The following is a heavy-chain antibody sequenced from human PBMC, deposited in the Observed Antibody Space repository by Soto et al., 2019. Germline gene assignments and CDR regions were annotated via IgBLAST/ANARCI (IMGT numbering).Heavy chain of an antibody. CDR1: GFTFSSYA. V-gene: IGHV3-23*01. CDR3: AKTAYSILGYCSSTSCYLYFDY. CDR2: ISGSGGST. J-gene: IGHJ4*02. Sequence: PGGSLRLSCAASGFTFSSYAMSWVRQAPGKGLEWVSAISGSGGSTYYADSVKGRFTISRDNSKNTLYLQMNSLRAEDTAVYYCAKTAYSILGYCSSTSCYLYFDYWGQGTLVTVSS. D-gene: IGHD2-2*01.